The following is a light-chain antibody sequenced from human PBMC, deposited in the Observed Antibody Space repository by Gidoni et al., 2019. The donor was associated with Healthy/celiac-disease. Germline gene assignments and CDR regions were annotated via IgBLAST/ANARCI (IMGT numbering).Light chain of an antibody. CDR3: QQYYSYPLT. Sequence: ALRMTQSPSSFSASTGDRVTITCRASQRISSFLASYQQKPGNAPKLLIYAASTLQSGVPSRFSGGGSGTDVTPTISYRQSEEFATYYCQQYYSYPLTFGGGTKVEIK. J-gene: IGKJ4*01. V-gene: IGKV1-8*01. CDR2: AAS. CDR1: QRISSF.